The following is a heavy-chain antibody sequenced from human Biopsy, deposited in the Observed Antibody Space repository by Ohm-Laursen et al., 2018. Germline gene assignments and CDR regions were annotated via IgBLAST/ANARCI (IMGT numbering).Heavy chain of an antibody. CDR1: GFTFNNCG. J-gene: IGHJ6*02. Sequence: RSLRLSCTASGFTFNNCGMQWVRQAPGKGLEWVAFIFYDGSNTYYADSVKGRFTISRDNSRDTLYLQMSSLRAEDTAVYYCAKDRYNYTPIGGFSMDVWDQGTTVTVSS. CDR2: IFYDGSNT. CDR3: AKDRYNYTPIGGFSMDV. V-gene: IGHV3-30*18. D-gene: IGHD5-18*01.